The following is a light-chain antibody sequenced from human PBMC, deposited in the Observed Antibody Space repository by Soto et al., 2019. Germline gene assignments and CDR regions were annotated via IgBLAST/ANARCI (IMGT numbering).Light chain of an antibody. V-gene: IGKV1D-13*01. CDR2: DAS. J-gene: IGKJ5*01. CDR3: QHFQNYPIT. CDR1: QDITSA. Sequence: IQLTQSPSSLSASVGDRVTITCRSSQDITSALAWYQQKPGKVPKVLIYDASNLESGVPSRFSGSGSGTDFILTISSLQPEDFSTSYCQHFQNYPITFDQGTRLEIK.